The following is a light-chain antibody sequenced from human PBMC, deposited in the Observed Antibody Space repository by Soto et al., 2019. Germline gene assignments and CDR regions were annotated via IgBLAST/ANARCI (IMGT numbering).Light chain of an antibody. CDR2: EVT. CDR1: SNDVGGYNS. V-gene: IGLV2-14*01. Sequence: QSVLTQPASVSGSPGQSITISCTGTSNDVGGYNSVSWYQQYPGKAPKLLIFEVTNRPSGVSSRFSGSKSGNTASLTISGLQPEDEAEYYCNSHRDINPYYVFGTGTKLTV. J-gene: IGLJ1*01. CDR3: NSHRDINPYYV.